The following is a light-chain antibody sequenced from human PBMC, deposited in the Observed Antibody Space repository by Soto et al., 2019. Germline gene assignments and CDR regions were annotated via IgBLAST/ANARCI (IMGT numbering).Light chain of an antibody. V-gene: IGKV3-11*01. CDR2: DAS. CDR1: HSISND. J-gene: IGKJ5*01. CDR3: QQRSDWIT. Sequence: ENVLTQSPATLSLSPWERATLSCRASHSISNDLAWYQQKPGQAPRLLIYDASTRATGIPARFSGSGSGTDFTLTISSLEPEDFAVYYCQQRSDWITVGQGTRLEIK.